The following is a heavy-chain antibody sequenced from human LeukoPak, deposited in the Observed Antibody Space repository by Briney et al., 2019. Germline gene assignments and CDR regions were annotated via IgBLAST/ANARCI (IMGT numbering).Heavy chain of an antibody. J-gene: IGHJ6*03. V-gene: IGHV3-20*04. CDR2: INWNGGST. Sequence: GGSLRLSCAASGFTFDDYGMSWVRQAPGKGLEWVSGINWNGGSTGYADSVKGRFTISRDNAKNSLYLQMNSLRAEDTALYYCARGWKTYYDFWSGHTPSDMDVWGKGTTVTVSS. D-gene: IGHD3-3*01. CDR1: GFTFDDYG. CDR3: ARGWKTYYDFWSGHTPSDMDV.